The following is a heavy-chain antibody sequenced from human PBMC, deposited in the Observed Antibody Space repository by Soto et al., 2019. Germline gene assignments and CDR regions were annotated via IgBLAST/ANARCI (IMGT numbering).Heavy chain of an antibody. Sequence: QLLESGPGLVKPSETLSLTCTVSGGTISSSSYYWGWIRQPPGKGLEWIGSTYSSGSTYYNPSLKSRVTISVDTSKNQFSLKLSSVTAADTAVYYCAVYCSTTSCLRRAFDIWGQGTKVTVSS. CDR1: GGTISSSSYY. CDR2: TYSSGST. V-gene: IGHV4-39*01. D-gene: IGHD2-2*01. J-gene: IGHJ3*02. CDR3: AVYCSTTSCLRRAFDI.